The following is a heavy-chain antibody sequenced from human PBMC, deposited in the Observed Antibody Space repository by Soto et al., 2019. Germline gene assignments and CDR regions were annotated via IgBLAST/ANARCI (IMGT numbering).Heavy chain of an antibody. D-gene: IGHD2-15*01. CDR1: GFTFSSYA. J-gene: IGHJ4*02. V-gene: IGHV3-64D*08. CDR3: VKDGDSSGVVAALFDY. Sequence: GGSLRLSCSASGFTFSSYAMHWVRQAPGKGLEYVSAISSNGGSTYYADSVKGRFTISRDNSKNTLYLQMSSLRAEDTAVYYCVKDGDSSGVVAALFDYWGQGTLVTVSS. CDR2: ISSNGGST.